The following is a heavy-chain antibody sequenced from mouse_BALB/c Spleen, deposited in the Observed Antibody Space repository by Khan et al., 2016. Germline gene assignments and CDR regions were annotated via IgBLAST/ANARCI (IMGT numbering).Heavy chain of an antibody. CDR1: GYTFTSYV. Sequence: VQLQQSGPELVKPGASVKMSCKASGYTFTSYVMHWVKQKPGQGLEWIGYINPYSDGTKYNEKFKGKATLTSDKSSSTAYMDLSSLTSEDSAVYDCARGDGNYRTHWYFDVWGAGTTVTVSS. V-gene: IGHV1S136*01. CDR3: ARGDGNYRTHWYFDV. D-gene: IGHD2-1*01. J-gene: IGHJ1*01. CDR2: INPYSDGT.